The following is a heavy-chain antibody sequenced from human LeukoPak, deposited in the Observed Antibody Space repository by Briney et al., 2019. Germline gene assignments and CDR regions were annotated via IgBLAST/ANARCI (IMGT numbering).Heavy chain of an antibody. V-gene: IGHV5-51*01. Sequence: GESLKISCKVSGYSFTNYWIGWVRQMPGKGLGWRGIIYPDDSDTKFGPSFQGQVTISADKSISPAYLQWSSLKASDTAMYYCARSGRLGYCSGGSCFRWDYWGQGTLVTVSS. CDR3: ARSGRLGYCSGGSCFRWDY. CDR2: IYPDDSDT. D-gene: IGHD2-15*01. CDR1: GYSFTNYW. J-gene: IGHJ4*02.